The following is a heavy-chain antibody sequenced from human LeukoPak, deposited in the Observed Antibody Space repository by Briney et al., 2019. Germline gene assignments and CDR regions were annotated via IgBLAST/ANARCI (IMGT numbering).Heavy chain of an antibody. CDR3: ARGGAAMAYY. J-gene: IGHJ4*02. D-gene: IGHD5-18*01. CDR2: INSDGSST. CDR1: GFTFGSCW. Sequence: GGSLRLSCSASGFTFGSCWMHWVRQAPGKGLVWVSRINSDGSSTSYADSVKGRFTISRDNAKDTLYLQMNSLRAEDTAVYYCARGGAAMAYYWGQGTLVTVSS. V-gene: IGHV3-74*01.